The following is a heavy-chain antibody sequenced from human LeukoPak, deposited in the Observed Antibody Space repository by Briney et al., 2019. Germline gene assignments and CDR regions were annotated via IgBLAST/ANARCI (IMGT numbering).Heavy chain of an antibody. Sequence: SETLSLTCTVSGGSISSYYWSWIWQPPGKGLEWIGYIYYSGSTKYNPSLRSRVTISVDTSKNQFSLKLSSVTAADTAVYYCARHDRLRADYTYGPMYYWGQGTLVTVSS. CDR2: IYYSGST. CDR1: GGSISSYY. CDR3: ARHDRLRADYTYGPMYY. J-gene: IGHJ4*02. V-gene: IGHV4-59*08. D-gene: IGHD5-18*01.